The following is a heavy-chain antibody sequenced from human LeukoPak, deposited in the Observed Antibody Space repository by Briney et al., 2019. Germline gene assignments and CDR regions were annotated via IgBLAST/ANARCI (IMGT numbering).Heavy chain of an antibody. J-gene: IGHJ1*01. CDR3: ARDSQEFFQH. CDR1: GFTFDNYA. Sequence: GGSLRLSCAASGFTFDNYAIHWVRQAPGKGLEWVSLISGDGGSTYYADSMKGRFTISRDNSKNSLYLQMNSLRTEDTALYYCARDSQEFFQHWGQGTLVTVSS. V-gene: IGHV3-43*02. CDR2: ISGDGGST.